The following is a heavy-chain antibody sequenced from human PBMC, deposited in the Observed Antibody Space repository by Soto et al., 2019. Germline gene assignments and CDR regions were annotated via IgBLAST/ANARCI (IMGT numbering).Heavy chain of an antibody. CDR1: GFTFSSYA. CDR2: ISGSGGYT. V-gene: IGHV3-23*01. J-gene: IGHJ4*02. CDR3: AADRQSWSYYGGDY. D-gene: IGHD1-26*01. Sequence: EVQLLESGGGLVQPGGSLRLSCAASGFTFSSYAMSWVRQAPGKGLEWVSTISGSGGYTYYADSVKGRFTISRDNSKNTLYLQMNSLGAEATAVYYCAADRQSWSYYGGDYWGQGTLVTVSS.